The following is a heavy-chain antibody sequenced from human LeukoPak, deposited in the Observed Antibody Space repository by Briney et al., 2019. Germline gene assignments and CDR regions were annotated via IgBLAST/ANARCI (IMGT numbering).Heavy chain of an antibody. Sequence: SETLSLTCTVSGGSISRSSYYWGWIRQPPGKGLEWIGSIYYRGSTYYNPSLKSRVTISVDTSKNQFSLKLSSVTAADTAVYYCASLWFGELFHSYFDSWGQGTVVTVSS. J-gene: IGHJ4*02. CDR2: IYYRGST. CDR3: ASLWFGELFHSYFDS. CDR1: GGSISRSSYY. D-gene: IGHD3-10*01. V-gene: IGHV4-39*01.